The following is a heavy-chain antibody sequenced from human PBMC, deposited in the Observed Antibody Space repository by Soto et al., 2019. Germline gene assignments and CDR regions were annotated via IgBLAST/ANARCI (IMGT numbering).Heavy chain of an antibody. D-gene: IGHD4-17*01. CDR3: ARLGMGGDYYYYGMDV. J-gene: IGHJ6*02. V-gene: IGHV3-21*01. CDR1: GFTFSSYS. Sequence: GGSLRLSCAASGFTFSSYSMNWVRQAPGKGLEWVSSISSSSSYIYYADSVKGRLTISRDNAKNSLYLQTNSLRAEDTAVYYCARLGMGGDYYYYGMDVWGQGTTVTVSS. CDR2: ISSSSSYI.